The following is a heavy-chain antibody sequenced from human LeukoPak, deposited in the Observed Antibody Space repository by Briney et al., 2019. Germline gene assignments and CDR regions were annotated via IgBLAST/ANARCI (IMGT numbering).Heavy chain of an antibody. Sequence: GGSLRLSCAASGFTFSSYAMSWVRQAPGKGLEWVSAISGSGGSTYYADSVKGRFTISRDNSKNTLYLQMSSLRAGDTAVYYCATYIAAAGTLYWGQGTLVTVSS. V-gene: IGHV3-23*01. CDR2: ISGSGGST. CDR3: ATYIAAAGTLY. J-gene: IGHJ4*02. D-gene: IGHD6-13*01. CDR1: GFTFSSYA.